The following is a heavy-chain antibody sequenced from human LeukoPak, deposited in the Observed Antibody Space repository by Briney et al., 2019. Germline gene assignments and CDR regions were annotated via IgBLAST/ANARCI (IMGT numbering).Heavy chain of an antibody. CDR3: AREVDWDSEFDY. V-gene: IGHV3-48*02. CDR2: ITSSSNTI. CDR1: GXIFSSYS. J-gene: IGHJ4*02. Sequence: GGSLRLSCAASGXIFSSYSMNWVRQAPGKGLEWVSYITSSSNTIKYADSVKGRFTISRDNAKNSLYLQMNTLRDEDAAVYYCAREVDWDSEFDYWGQGTLVTVSS. D-gene: IGHD1/OR15-1a*01.